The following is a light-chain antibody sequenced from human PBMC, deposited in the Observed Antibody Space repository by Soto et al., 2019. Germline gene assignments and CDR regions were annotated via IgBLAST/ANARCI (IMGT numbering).Light chain of an antibody. CDR1: SCDVGGYNY. CDR2: DVS. J-gene: IGLJ1*01. Sequence: QSALTQPASVSGSPGQSITISCTGTSCDVGGYNYVSWYQQHPGKAPKLMIYDVSNRPSGVSNRFSGSKSGNTASLTISGLQAEDEADYYCSSYTSSSTFFGTGTKVTVL. V-gene: IGLV2-14*01. CDR3: SSYTSSSTF.